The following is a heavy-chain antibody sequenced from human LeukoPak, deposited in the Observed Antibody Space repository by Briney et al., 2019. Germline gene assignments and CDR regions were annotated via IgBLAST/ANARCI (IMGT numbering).Heavy chain of an antibody. CDR3: AIMHGYYDGSGYWVQ. D-gene: IGHD3-22*01. CDR1: GFTFDSYD. Sequence: GGSLRLSCAASGFTFDSYDMSWVRQAPGKGLEWVSFITPNADRTSYADSVEGRFTISRDNPRNTPYMQMNSLRDEDTAVYYCAIMHGYYDGSGYWVQWGQGTLVTVSS. V-gene: IGHV3-23*01. CDR2: ITPNADRT. J-gene: IGHJ1*01.